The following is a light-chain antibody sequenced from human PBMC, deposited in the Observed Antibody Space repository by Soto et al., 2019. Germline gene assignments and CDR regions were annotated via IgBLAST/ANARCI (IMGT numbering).Light chain of an antibody. Sequence: EIVMTQSPATLSVSPGERATLSCRASQSVSSNFAWYQQKPGQAPRLLIYGASTRATGIPARFSGSGSGTEFTLTISSLQSEDFAVYYCQQNHDWPYPLGQRTKLEIK. CDR2: GAS. CDR3: QQNHDWPYP. CDR1: QSVSSN. J-gene: IGKJ2*01. V-gene: IGKV3-15*01.